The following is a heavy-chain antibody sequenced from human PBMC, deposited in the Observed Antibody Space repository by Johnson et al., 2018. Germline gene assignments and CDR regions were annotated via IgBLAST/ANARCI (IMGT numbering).Heavy chain of an antibody. CDR3: ARESFSITAGNDGFDI. CDR2: IYDSGGT. CDR1: GVSLSLHQ. Sequence: QLLESGAGLVKPSETLSLICTVSGVSLSLHQWNWIRQPPGKGLEWIGVIYDSGGTNYNPSLNSRVTISPGASKNQFSLKLSSVTAADTAVYYCARESFSITAGNDGFDIWGQGTMVTVSS. J-gene: IGHJ3*02. D-gene: IGHD6-13*01. V-gene: IGHV4-59*11.